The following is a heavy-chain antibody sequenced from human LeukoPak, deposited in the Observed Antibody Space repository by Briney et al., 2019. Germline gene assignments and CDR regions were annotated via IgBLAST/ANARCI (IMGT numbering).Heavy chain of an antibody. CDR3: GANSGYDRSLDY. CDR2: IYTSGST. V-gene: IGHV4-4*07. Sequence: SETLSLTCTVSGGSISGYYWSWIRQPPGKGLEWIGRIYTSGSTNYNPSLKSRVTMSVDTSKNQFSLKLSSVTAADTAVYYCGANSGYDRSLDYWGQGTLVTVSS. D-gene: IGHD5-12*01. CDR1: GGSISGYY. J-gene: IGHJ4*02.